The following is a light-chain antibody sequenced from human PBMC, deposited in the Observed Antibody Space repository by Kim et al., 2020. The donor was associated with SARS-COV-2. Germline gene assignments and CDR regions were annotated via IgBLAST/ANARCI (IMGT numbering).Light chain of an antibody. Sequence: PGERAPTSCRASETVTANQLAWYRQKPGQPPRLLISNASNRASGIPDRFSGSGSGTDFTLTISRLEPEDFAVYYCQQYGSSSITFGQGARLEIK. CDR3: QQYGSSSIT. V-gene: IGKV3-20*01. CDR2: NAS. J-gene: IGKJ5*01. CDR1: ETVTANQ.